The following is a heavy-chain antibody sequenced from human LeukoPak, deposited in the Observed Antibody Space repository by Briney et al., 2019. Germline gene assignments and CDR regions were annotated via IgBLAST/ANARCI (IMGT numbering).Heavy chain of an antibody. D-gene: IGHD1-26*01. V-gene: IGHV4-59*08. CDR1: GGSISTYY. J-gene: IGHJ4*02. CDR3: ARHGGSYSPYYFDY. Sequence: SETLSLTCTVPGGSISTYYWSWIRQPPGKGLEWIGYIYYTGSTNYNPSLKSRVTISVDTSKNQFSLKLSSVTAADTAVYYCARHGGSYSPYYFDYWGQGTLVTVSS. CDR2: IYYTGST.